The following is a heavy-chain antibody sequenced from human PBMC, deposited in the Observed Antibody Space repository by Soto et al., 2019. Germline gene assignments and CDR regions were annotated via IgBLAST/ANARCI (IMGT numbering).Heavy chain of an antibody. J-gene: IGHJ6*02. Sequence: XESLSLSCEGPGFTVSDYYRSWVGHAPGKGLEWVANINQDGREKYFVDSVKGRFTISRDNAKNSLFLQMNSLRAEDTALYYCARAPGDYSNHGGQFRDYYGMDVWGQRTSVTVSS. CDR2: INQDGREK. CDR3: ARAPGDYSNHGGQFRDYYGMDV. D-gene: IGHD4-4*01. CDR1: GFTVSDYY. V-gene: IGHV3-7*03.